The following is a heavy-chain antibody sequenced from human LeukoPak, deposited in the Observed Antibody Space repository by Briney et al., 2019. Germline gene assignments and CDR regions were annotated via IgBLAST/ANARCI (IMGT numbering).Heavy chain of an antibody. CDR3: ARPRGPDPEYYYGSGSYYWEVGRGFDP. D-gene: IGHD3-10*01. CDR1: GYTFTGYY. Sequence: GASVKVSCKASGYTFTGYYMHWVRQAPGQGLEWMGWINPNSGGTNYAQKFQGRVTMTRDTSISTAYMELSRLRSDDTAVYYCARPRGPDPEYYYGSGSYYWEVGRGFDPWGQGTLVTVSS. V-gene: IGHV1-2*02. J-gene: IGHJ5*02. CDR2: INPNSGGT.